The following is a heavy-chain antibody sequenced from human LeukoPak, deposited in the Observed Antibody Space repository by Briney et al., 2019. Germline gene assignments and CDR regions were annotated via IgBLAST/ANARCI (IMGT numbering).Heavy chain of an antibody. CDR3: ARSTSQGFDY. CDR1: GFTFNSYW. J-gene: IGHJ4*02. Sequence: GGSLRLSCAASGFTFNSYWMHWVRQAPGKGLVWVSLFKTDGSTTRYADSVRGRFTISRDNAKNTLYLQMNSLRAEDTAVYYCARSTSQGFDYWGQGTPVIVSS. V-gene: IGHV3-74*01. CDR2: FKTDGSTT.